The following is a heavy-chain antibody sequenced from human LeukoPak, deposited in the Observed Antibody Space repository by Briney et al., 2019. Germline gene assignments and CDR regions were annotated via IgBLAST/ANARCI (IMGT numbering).Heavy chain of an antibody. D-gene: IGHD2-2*02. CDR3: AREGYCSGTSCYNFNY. J-gene: IGHJ4*02. Sequence: PSETLSLTCAVSGGSFSGYYWSWIRQPPGKGLEWIGEINHSGSSNYNPSLKSRVTISLDTSKNQFSLNLSSVTAADAAVYYCAREGYCSGTSCYNFNYWGQGTLVTVSS. CDR1: GGSFSGYY. V-gene: IGHV4-34*01. CDR2: INHSGSS.